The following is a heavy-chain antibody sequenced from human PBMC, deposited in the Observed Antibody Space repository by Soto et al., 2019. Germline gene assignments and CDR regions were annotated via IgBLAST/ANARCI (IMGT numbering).Heavy chain of an antibody. CDR1: GFTFSSYA. CDR3: AKGGDYGDYERGVFDY. CDR2: ISGSGGST. D-gene: IGHD4-17*01. V-gene: IGHV3-23*01. Sequence: GGSLRLSCAASGFTFSSYAMSWVRQAPGKGLEWVSAISGSGGSTYYADSVKGRFNISRDNSKNTLYLQMNSLRAEDTAVYYCAKGGDYGDYERGVFDYWGQGTLVTVSS. J-gene: IGHJ4*02.